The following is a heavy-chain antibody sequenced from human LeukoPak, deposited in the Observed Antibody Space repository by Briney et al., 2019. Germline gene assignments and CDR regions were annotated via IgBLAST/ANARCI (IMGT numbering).Heavy chain of an antibody. Sequence: SVKVSCKASGGTFSSYAISWVRQAPGQGLEWMGRIIPILGIANYAQKFQGRVTITADKSTSTAYMELSSLRSEDTAVYYCARVPDSGSYLFDYWGQGTLVTVSS. J-gene: IGHJ4*02. CDR1: GGTFSSYA. CDR2: IIPILGIA. D-gene: IGHD1-26*01. CDR3: ARVPDSGSYLFDY. V-gene: IGHV1-69*04.